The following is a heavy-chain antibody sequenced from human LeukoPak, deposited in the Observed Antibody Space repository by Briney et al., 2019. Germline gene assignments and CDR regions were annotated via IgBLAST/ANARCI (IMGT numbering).Heavy chain of an antibody. V-gene: IGHV4-59*08. CDR1: GGSISSHY. D-gene: IGHD5-18*01. Sequence: PSETLSLTCTVSGGSISSHYWSWIRQPPGKGLEWIGYIYYSGSTNYNPSLKSRVTISVDTSKNQFSLELSSVTAADTAVYYCARHMGLGYSYGYPYFDYWGQGTLVTVSS. J-gene: IGHJ4*02. CDR2: IYYSGST. CDR3: ARHMGLGYSYGYPYFDY.